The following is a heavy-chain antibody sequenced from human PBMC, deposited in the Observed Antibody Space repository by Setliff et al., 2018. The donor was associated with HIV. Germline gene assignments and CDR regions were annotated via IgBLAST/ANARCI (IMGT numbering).Heavy chain of an antibody. J-gene: IGHJ4*02. CDR3: AREGDIGVVRGVIYFDY. CDR1: GGSIRSSSHY. V-gene: IGHV4-39*07. CDR2: LYYSGST. Sequence: PSETLSLTCTVSGGSIRSSSHYWGWIRQPPGKGLEWIGSLYYSGSTYNNPSLKSWLTISVDTSKNQFSLKLSSVTAADTAVYYCAREGDIGVVRGVIYFDYWGQGTLLT. D-gene: IGHD3-10*01.